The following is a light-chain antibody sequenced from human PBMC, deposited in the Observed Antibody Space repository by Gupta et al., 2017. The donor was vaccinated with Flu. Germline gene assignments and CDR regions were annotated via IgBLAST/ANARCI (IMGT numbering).Light chain of an antibody. CDR1: QNINDF. CDR2: AAS. CDR3: QQSYVIPLT. J-gene: IGKJ4*01. Sequence: DIQMPQFPSSLSASVGDTVTITCRASQNINDFLNWYQQKPGKAPKLLIFAASSLESGVPSRFSGSGSGTDFTLTISSLQPEDFATYFCQQSYVIPLTFGGGTRV. V-gene: IGKV1-39*01.